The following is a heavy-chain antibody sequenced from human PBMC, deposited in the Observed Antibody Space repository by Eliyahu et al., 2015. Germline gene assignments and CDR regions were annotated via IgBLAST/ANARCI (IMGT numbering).Heavy chain of an antibody. Sequence: QVQLVQSGAEVKKPGASVKVXCKXSXXTLTXLSMHWVRQAPGKGLEWMGGFDPEDGETIYAQKFQGRVTMTEDTSTDTAYMELSSLRSEDTAVYYCATVLPHDYGDYVDAFDIWGQGTMVTVSS. D-gene: IGHD4-17*01. CDR2: FDPEDGET. CDR1: XXTLTXLS. V-gene: IGHV1-24*01. CDR3: ATVLPHDYGDYVDAFDI. J-gene: IGHJ3*02.